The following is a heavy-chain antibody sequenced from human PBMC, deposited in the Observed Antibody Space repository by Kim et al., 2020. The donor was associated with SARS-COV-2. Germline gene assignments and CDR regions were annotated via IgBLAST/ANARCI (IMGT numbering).Heavy chain of an antibody. CDR3: ARGRAVDY. V-gene: IGHV3-7*01. Sequence: GGSEKTFLGSVKGRFTISRDNSKNSLYLQMNNLRPEDSAVYFCARGRAVDYWGQGTPVTVSS. CDR2: GGSEK. J-gene: IGHJ4*02.